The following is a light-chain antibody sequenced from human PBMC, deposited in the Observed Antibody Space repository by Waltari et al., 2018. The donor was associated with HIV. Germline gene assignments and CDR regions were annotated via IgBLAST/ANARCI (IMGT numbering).Light chain of an antibody. J-gene: IGLJ3*02. CDR2: EVS. CDR1: RSYVGGYNY. CDR3: SSYAGSNNLV. V-gene: IGLV2-8*01. Sequence: QSALTQPPSASGSPGQSVTIPCTGTRSYVGGYNYVSWYQQHPGKAPKRMIDEVSKRPSGVPDRFSGSKSGNTASLTVSGLQAEDEADYYCSSYAGSNNLVFGGGTKLTVL.